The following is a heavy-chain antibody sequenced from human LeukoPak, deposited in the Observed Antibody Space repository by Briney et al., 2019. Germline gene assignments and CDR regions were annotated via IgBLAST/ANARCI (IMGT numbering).Heavy chain of an antibody. D-gene: IGHD3-22*01. V-gene: IGHV3-30*03. CDR1: GFXFSNYG. Sequence: PGGSLRLSCAASGFXFSNYGMHWVRQAPGKGLEWVACIPYDGSNKYYADSVKGRFTISRDNYKNTLFLQMNSLRAEDPAVYYCARRPPYYESSGLEGMDVWGQGTTVTVSS. CDR3: ARRPPYYESSGLEGMDV. CDR2: IPYDGSNK. J-gene: IGHJ6*02.